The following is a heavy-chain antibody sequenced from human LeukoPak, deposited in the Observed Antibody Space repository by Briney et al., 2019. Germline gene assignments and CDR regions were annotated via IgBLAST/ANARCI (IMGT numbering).Heavy chain of an antibody. J-gene: IGHJ4*02. V-gene: IGHV3-7*01. CDR2: IKQDGSEK. CDR3: ARDLSEFDY. D-gene: IGHD3-16*02. Sequence: PGGSLRLSCAASGFTFSSYLMRWVRQAPGKGLEWVANIKQDGSEKYYVDSVKGRFTISRDNAKNSLYLQMNSLRAEDTAVYYCARDLSEFDYWGQGTLVTVSS. CDR1: GFTFSSYL.